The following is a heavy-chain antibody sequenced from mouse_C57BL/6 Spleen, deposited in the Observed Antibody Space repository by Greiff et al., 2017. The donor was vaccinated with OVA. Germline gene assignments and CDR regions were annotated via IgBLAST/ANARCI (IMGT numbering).Heavy chain of an antibody. V-gene: IGHV1-69*01. Sequence: VQLQQPGAELVMPGASVKLSCKASGYTFTSYWMHWVKQRPGQGLEWIGEIDPSDSYTNYNQKFKGKSTLTVDKSSSTAYMQLSSLTSEDSAVYYCARRRDSNHYFDYWGQGTTLTVSS. CDR3: ARRRDSNHYFDY. D-gene: IGHD2-5*01. J-gene: IGHJ2*01. CDR2: IDPSDSYT. CDR1: GYTFTSYW.